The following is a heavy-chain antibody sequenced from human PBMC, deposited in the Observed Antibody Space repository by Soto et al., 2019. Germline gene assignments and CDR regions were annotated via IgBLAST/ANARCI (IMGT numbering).Heavy chain of an antibody. D-gene: IGHD1-26*01. J-gene: IGHJ5*02. CDR3: ARGARSGSYLKTNWFDP. CDR2: IIPIFGTA. CDR1: GGTFSSYA. Sequence: QVQLVQSGADVKKPGSSVKVSCKASGGTFSSYAISWVRQAPGQGLEWMGGIIPIFGTANYAQKFQGRVTITADESTSTAYMELSSLRSEDTAVYYCARGARSGSYLKTNWFDPWGQGTLVTVSS. V-gene: IGHV1-69*01.